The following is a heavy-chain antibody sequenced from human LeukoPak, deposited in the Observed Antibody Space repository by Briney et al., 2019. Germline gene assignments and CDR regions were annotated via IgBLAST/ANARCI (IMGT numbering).Heavy chain of an antibody. Sequence: GRSLRLSCAASGFTFSSYGMHWVRQAPGKGLEWVAVIWYDGSNKYYADSVKGRFTISRDNSKNTLYLQMNSLRAEDTAVYCCARAFRSGMDVWGQGTTVTVSS. J-gene: IGHJ6*02. CDR3: ARAFRSGMDV. CDR2: IWYDGSNK. V-gene: IGHV3-33*01. CDR1: GFTFSSYG.